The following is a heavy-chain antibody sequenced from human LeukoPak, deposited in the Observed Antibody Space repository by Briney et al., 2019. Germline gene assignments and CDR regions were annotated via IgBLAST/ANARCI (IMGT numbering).Heavy chain of an antibody. CDR2: IYYSGST. CDR3: AKSESNWFDP. Sequence: SETLPLACTVSGGSISSNYWSWIRQPPGKGLEWIGYIYYSGSTNYNPSLKSRVTISVDTSKNQFSLKLSSVTAADTAVYYCAKSESNWFDPWGQGTLVSVSS. V-gene: IGHV4-59*01. CDR1: GGSISSNY. J-gene: IGHJ5*02.